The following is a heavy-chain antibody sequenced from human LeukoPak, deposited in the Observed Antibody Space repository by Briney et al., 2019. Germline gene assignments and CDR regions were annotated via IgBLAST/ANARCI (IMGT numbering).Heavy chain of an antibody. CDR3: AREGFTWIQLYSLDY. CDR2: ISSSGSTI. Sequence: GGSLRLSCAASGFTFSDYCMSWIRQAPGKGLEWVSYISSSGSTIYYADSVKGRFTISRDNAKNSLYLQMNSLRAEDTAVYYCAREGFTWIQLYSLDYWGQGTLVTVSS. CDR1: GFTFSDYC. V-gene: IGHV3-11*01. D-gene: IGHD5-18*01. J-gene: IGHJ4*02.